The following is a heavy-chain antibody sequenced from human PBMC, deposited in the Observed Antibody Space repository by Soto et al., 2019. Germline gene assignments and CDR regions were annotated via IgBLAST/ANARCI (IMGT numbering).Heavy chain of an antibody. Sequence: GPTLVNPTQTLTLSCTFSGFSLTASGMCVSWIRQPPGKALEWLALIDWDDDKYYSTSLKTRLTISKDTSKNQVVLTMTNMDPVDTATYYCARIRNTRGSGWYYFDYWGQGTLVTVSS. V-gene: IGHV2-70*01. D-gene: IGHD6-19*01. J-gene: IGHJ4*02. CDR2: IDWDDDK. CDR3: ARIRNTRGSGWYYFDY. CDR1: GFSLTASGMC.